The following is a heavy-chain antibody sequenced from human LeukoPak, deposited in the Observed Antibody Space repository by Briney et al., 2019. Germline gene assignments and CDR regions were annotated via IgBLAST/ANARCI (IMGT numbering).Heavy chain of an antibody. CDR3: ARLGGSYGMDV. V-gene: IGHV4-30-2*01. D-gene: IGHD3-16*01. Sequence: SETLSLTCAVSGGSISSGGYSWSWIRQPPGKGLEWIGYIYHSGSTYYNPSLKSRVTISVDRSKNQFSLQLSSVTAADTAVYYCARLGGSYGMDVWGQGTTVTVSS. CDR1: GGSISSGGYS. CDR2: IYHSGST. J-gene: IGHJ6*02.